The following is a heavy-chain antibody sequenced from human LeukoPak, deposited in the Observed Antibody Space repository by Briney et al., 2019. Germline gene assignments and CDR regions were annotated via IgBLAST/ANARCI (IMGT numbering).Heavy chain of an antibody. D-gene: IGHD2-15*01. V-gene: IGHV4-39*07. CDR1: GGSISSSSYY. J-gene: IGHJ4*02. CDR2: IYYSGST. Sequence: PSETLSLTCTVSGGSISSSSYYWGWIRQPPGKGLEWIGSIYYSGSTYYNPSLKSRVTISVDTSKNQFSLKLSSVTAADTAVYYCARVRDTTLLPDYWGQGTLVTVSS. CDR3: ARVRDTTLLPDY.